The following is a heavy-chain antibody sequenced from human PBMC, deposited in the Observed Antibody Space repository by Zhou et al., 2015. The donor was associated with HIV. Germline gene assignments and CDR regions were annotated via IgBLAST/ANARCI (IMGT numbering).Heavy chain of an antibody. Sequence: EVQLVESGGDLVQPGRSLRLSCTTSGFTFGDYAITWLRQAPGKGLEWLSHIHGTYVNKYYADSVKGRFTISRDNAKNSLTLQMDSLRAEDTALYFCVRGPSYGSRPDYFDYWGPGLLVTVSS. J-gene: IGHJ4*02. CDR2: IHGTYVNK. D-gene: IGHD4-17*01. CDR3: VRGPSYGSRPDYFDY. CDR1: GFTFGDYA. V-gene: IGHV3-48*04.